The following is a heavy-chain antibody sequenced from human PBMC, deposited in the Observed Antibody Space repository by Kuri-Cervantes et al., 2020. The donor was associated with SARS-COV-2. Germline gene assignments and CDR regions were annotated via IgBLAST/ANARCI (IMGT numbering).Heavy chain of an antibody. CDR1: GFTFSSYW. V-gene: IGHV3-7*01. J-gene: IGHJ6*03. CDR2: IKQDGSEK. D-gene: IGHD6-13*01. CDR3: ARDPAAGLYYYYMDV. Sequence: GESLKISCAASGFTFSSYWMSWVRQAPGKGLEWVANIKQDGSEKYYVDSVKGRFTISRDNAKNSLYLQMNSLRAEDMAVYYCARDPAAGLYYYYMDVWGKGTTVTVSS.